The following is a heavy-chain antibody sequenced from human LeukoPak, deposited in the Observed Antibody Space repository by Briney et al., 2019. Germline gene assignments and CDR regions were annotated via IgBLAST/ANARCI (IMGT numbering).Heavy chain of an antibody. D-gene: IGHD6-19*01. V-gene: IGHV4-30-2*01. CDR1: GGSISSGGYY. CDR2: IYHSGST. Sequence: SQTLSLTCTVSGGSISSGGYYWSWIRQPPGKGLEWIGYIYHSGSTYYDPSLKSRVTISVDRSKNQFSLKLSSVTAADTAVYYCAREYSSGWTLGYWGQGTLVTVSS. CDR3: AREYSSGWTLGY. J-gene: IGHJ4*02.